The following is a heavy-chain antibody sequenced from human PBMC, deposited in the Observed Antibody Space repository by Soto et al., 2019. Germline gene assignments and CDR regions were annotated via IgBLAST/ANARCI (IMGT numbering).Heavy chain of an antibody. V-gene: IGHV4-34*01. J-gene: IGHJ4*02. D-gene: IGHD2-8*02. Sequence: QVQLQQWGAGLLKPSETLSLTCAVYGGSFSGYYWTWIRQPPGTGLEWIGEINHSGSTNYNPSLKSRVTTSVDTSKNQFSLKLTSVTAAATAVYYCARDKITGLFDYWGQGTLVTVSS. CDR3: ARDKITGLFDY. CDR1: GGSFSGYY. CDR2: INHSGST.